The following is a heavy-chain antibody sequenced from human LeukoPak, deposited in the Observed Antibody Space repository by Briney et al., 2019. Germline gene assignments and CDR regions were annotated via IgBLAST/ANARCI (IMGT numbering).Heavy chain of an antibody. CDR1: GFTFSTYW. J-gene: IGHJ5*02. Sequence: GGSLRLSCAASGFTFSTYWMSWVRQAPGKGLEWVANMDQDGSEKNYVDSVKGRFTISRDNAKNSLYLQMNSLRAEDTALYYCAKGVVRVVVVAASWFDPWGQGTLVTVSS. V-gene: IGHV3-7*03. D-gene: IGHD2-15*01. CDR2: MDQDGSEK. CDR3: AKGVVRVVVVAASWFDP.